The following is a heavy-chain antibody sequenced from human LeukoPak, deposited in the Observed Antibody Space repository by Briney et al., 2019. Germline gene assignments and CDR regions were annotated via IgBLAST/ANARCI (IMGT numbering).Heavy chain of an antibody. V-gene: IGHV1-46*01. Sequence: ASVKVCCKASGYTFTSYYMHWVRQAPGQGLEWMGIINPSGGSTSYAQKFQGRVTMTRDTSTSTVYMELSSLRSEDTAVYYCARDQSSQGDWFDPWGQGTLVTVSS. CDR1: GYTFTSYY. CDR2: INPSGGST. J-gene: IGHJ5*02. CDR3: ARDQSSQGDWFDP.